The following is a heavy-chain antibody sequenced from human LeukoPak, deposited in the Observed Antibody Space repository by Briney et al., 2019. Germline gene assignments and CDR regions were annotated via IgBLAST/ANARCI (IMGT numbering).Heavy chain of an antibody. CDR3: AKDIRDSSGYSY. CDR1: GFTFSNYT. D-gene: IGHD3-22*01. V-gene: IGHV3-30-3*01. CDR2: ISYDGSNK. Sequence: GGSLRLSCAASGFTFSNYTMHWVRQAPGKGLEWAAVISYDGSNKYYADSVKGRFTISRDNSRNTLYLQMNSLRADDTAVYYCAKDIRDSSGYSYWGQGTLVTVSS. J-gene: IGHJ4*02.